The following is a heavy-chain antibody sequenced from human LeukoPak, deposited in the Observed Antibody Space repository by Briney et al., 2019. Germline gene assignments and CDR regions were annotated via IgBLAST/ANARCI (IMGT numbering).Heavy chain of an antibody. CDR1: GFTFSSYA. CDR2: ISGSGGST. J-gene: IGHJ4*02. V-gene: IGHV3-23*01. CDR3: AKTMVRGVIIEDFDY. Sequence: RGSLRLSCAASGFTFSSYAMSWVRQAPGKGLEWVSAISGSGGSTYYADSVKGRFTISRDNSKNTLYLQMNSLRAEDTAVYYCAKTMVRGVIIEDFDYWGQGTLVTVSS. D-gene: IGHD3-10*01.